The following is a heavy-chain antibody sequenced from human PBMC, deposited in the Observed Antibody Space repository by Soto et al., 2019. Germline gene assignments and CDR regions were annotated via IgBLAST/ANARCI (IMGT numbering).Heavy chain of an antibody. CDR3: ARVKLLWFGDIGYYFDY. J-gene: IGHJ4*02. Sequence: SETLSLTCAVYGGSFSGYYWSWICQPPGKGLEWIGEINHSGSTNYNPSLKSRVTISVDTSKNQFSLKLSSVTAADTAVYYCARVKLLWFGDIGYYFDYWGQGTLVTVSS. V-gene: IGHV4-34*01. CDR1: GGSFSGYY. CDR2: INHSGST. D-gene: IGHD3-10*01.